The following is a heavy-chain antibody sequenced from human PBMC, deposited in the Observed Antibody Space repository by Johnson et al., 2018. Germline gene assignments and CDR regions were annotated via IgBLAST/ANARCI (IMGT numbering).Heavy chain of an antibody. V-gene: IGHV3-7*01. J-gene: IGHJ6*02. CDR2: VNQHGNET. Sequence: EVQLLESGGGLVQPGGSLRLSCAVSGFTFSAYWMSWVRQAPGQGLEWVANVNQHGNETYYMESMKGRFTISRNNAKNSLFRQRNSLGDDDTAVYYWSRDIYGDYGMDVWGQGTTVTVSS. CDR1: GFTFSAYW. D-gene: IGHD4-17*01. CDR3: SRDIYGDYGMDV.